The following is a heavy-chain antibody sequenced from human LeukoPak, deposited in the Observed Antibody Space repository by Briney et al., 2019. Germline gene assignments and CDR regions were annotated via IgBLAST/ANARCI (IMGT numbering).Heavy chain of an antibody. CDR2: ISSSGSTI. CDR1: GFTFSSYE. Sequence: GGSLRLSCAASGFTFSSYEMNWVRRAPGKGLEWVSYISSSGSTIYYADSVKGRFTISRDNAKNSLYLQMNSLRAEDTAVYYCARGIAAAVTRYWGQGTLVTVSS. D-gene: IGHD6-13*01. V-gene: IGHV3-48*03. J-gene: IGHJ4*02. CDR3: ARGIAAAVTRY.